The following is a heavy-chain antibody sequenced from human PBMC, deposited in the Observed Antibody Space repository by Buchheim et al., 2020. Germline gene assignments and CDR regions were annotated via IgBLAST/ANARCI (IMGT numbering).Heavy chain of an antibody. Sequence: DVQLVESGGGLVQPGGSLRLSCAASVFTVSSNYMRWFRQAPGRGLDWVSIMYSDGSTYYADSVKGRFTISRDSSKNTVYLQMNSLRAEDTAVYYCAARRLYSGYEDYWGQGTL. D-gene: IGHD5-12*01. CDR2: MYSDGST. V-gene: IGHV3-66*01. CDR1: VFTVSSNY. J-gene: IGHJ4*02. CDR3: AARRLYSGYEDY.